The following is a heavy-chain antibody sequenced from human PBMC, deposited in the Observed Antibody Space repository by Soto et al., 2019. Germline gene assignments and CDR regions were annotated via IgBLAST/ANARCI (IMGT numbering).Heavy chain of an antibody. V-gene: IGHV1-69*06. J-gene: IGHJ3*02. CDR1: GGTLSDHG. CDR2: TIPVFNTA. D-gene: IGHD3-10*01. CDR3: ARGVYGSGNYYTGPSAFDI. Sequence: QVQLEQSGAEVKKPGSSVKVSCKASGGTLSDHGVAWLRQAPGQGLEWMGGTIPVFNTAKYAQKFQGRVTVTADKLTKIVYMELSSLRSEDTAFYFCARGVYGSGNYYTGPSAFDIWGQGTMVIVSS.